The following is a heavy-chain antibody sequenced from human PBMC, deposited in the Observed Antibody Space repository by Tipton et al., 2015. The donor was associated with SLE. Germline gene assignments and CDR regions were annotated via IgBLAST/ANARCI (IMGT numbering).Heavy chain of an antibody. CDR2: INHSGST. CDR3: ARGPDTIQGTFQH. CDR1: GGSFSGYY. Sequence: LRLSCAVYGGSFSGYYWSWIRQPPGKGLEWIGEINHSGSTNYNPPLKSRVTISVDTSKNQFSLKLSSVTAADTAVYYCARGPDTIQGTFQHWGQGALVTVSS. J-gene: IGHJ1*01. D-gene: IGHD3-3*01. V-gene: IGHV4-34*01.